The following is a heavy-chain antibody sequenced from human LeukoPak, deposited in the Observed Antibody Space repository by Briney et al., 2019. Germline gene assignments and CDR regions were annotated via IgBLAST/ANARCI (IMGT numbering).Heavy chain of an antibody. Sequence: GASVKVSCKASGYTFTGYYMHWVRQAPGQGLEWMGWINPNRGGTNYAQRFQGRVTMTSDRAISEAALELNRLSSDDTAVYDCASLVGASAYYYCMDAWGKGTTVTVSS. D-gene: IGHD1-26*01. J-gene: IGHJ6*03. V-gene: IGHV1-2*02. CDR2: INPNRGGT. CDR1: GYTFTGYY. CDR3: ASLVGASAYYYCMDA.